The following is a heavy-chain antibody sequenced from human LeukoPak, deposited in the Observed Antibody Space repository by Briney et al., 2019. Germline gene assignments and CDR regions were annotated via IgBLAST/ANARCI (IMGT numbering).Heavy chain of an antibody. D-gene: IGHD6-13*01. J-gene: IGHJ4*02. CDR3: AKGSGIAAAGTLCDY. V-gene: IGHV3-30*18. Sequence: XISYDGSNKYYAHSVKGLFTISRDNSNNTLYLQMNSLRAEDTAVYYCAKGSGIAAAGTLCDYWGQGTLVTVSS. CDR2: ISYDGSNK.